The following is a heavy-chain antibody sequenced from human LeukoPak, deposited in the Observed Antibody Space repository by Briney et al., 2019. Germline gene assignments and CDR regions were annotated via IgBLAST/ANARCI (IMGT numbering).Heavy chain of an antibody. CDR2: ISGSGGST. J-gene: IGHJ4*02. Sequence: GGSLRLSCAASGFTFSSYAMSWVRQAPGKGLEWVSAISGSGGSTYYADSVKGRFTISRDNSKNTLYLQMNSLRAEDTAVYYCAKMRGYCSGGSCPMIGYWGQGTLVTVSS. D-gene: IGHD2-15*01. V-gene: IGHV3-23*01. CDR1: GFTFSSYA. CDR3: AKMRGYCSGGSCPMIGY.